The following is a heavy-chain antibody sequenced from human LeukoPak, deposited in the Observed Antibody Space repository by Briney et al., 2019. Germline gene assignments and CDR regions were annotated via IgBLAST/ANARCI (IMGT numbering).Heavy chain of an antibody. Sequence: SETLSLTCTVSGGSISSSSYYWGWIRQPPGKGLEWIGSTYYSGSTYYNPSLKSRVTIPVDTSKNQFSLKLSSVTAADTAVYYCARLEAYWGQGTLVTVSS. V-gene: IGHV4-39*01. CDR2: TYYSGST. D-gene: IGHD3-3*01. J-gene: IGHJ4*02. CDR3: ARLEAY. CDR1: GGSISSSSYY.